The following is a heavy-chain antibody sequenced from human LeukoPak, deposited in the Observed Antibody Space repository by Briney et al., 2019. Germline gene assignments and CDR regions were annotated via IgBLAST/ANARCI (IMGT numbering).Heavy chain of an antibody. CDR1: GFTFSSYA. CDR3: ARDLGEGTSNYGNY. Sequence: PGRSLRLSCAASGFTFSSYAMHWVRQAPGKGLEWVAVISYDGSNKYYADSVKGRFTISRDNSKNTLYLQMNSLRAEDTAVYYCARDLGEGTSNYGNYWGQGTLVTVSS. J-gene: IGHJ4*02. D-gene: IGHD4-11*01. V-gene: IGHV3-30-3*01. CDR2: ISYDGSNK.